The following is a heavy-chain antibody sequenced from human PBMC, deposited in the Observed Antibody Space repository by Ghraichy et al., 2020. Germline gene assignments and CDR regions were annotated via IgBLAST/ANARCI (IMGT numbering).Heavy chain of an antibody. CDR2: IYYSGST. D-gene: IGHD3-3*01. Sequence: SETLSLTCTVSGGPISSSSYYWGWIRQPPGKGLEWIGSIYYSGSTYYNPSLKSRVTISVDTSKNQFSLKLSSVTAADTAVYYCARLKEYYDFWSGGKSDAFDIWGQGTMVTVSS. V-gene: IGHV4-39*01. CDR3: ARLKEYYDFWSGGKSDAFDI. J-gene: IGHJ3*02. CDR1: GGPISSSSYY.